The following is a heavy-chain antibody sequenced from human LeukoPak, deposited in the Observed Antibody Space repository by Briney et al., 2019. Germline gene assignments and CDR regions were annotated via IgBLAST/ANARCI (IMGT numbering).Heavy chain of an antibody. Sequence: GASVKVSCKASGYSFSDYAIQWVRQAPGQRLEWMGWINAGNGKTKYSQNFQGRGTITRDRSASTAYMELSSLRSEDTSIYYCARGRWTATGTTYYLDYWGQGTLVTVSS. CDR1: GYSFSDYA. V-gene: IGHV1-3*01. CDR2: INAGNGKT. CDR3: ARGRWTATGTTYYLDY. J-gene: IGHJ4*02. D-gene: IGHD4-17*01.